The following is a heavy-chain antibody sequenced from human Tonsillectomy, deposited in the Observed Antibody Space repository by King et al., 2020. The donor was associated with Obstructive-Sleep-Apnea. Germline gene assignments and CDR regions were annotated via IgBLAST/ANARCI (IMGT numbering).Heavy chain of an antibody. CDR1: GFTFSSYS. Sequence: QLVQSGGGLVQPGGSLRLSCAASGFTFSSYSMNWVRQAPGKGLEWVSYISSSSSTIYYADSVKGRFTISRDNAKNSLYLQMNSLRAEDTAVYYCASVRLGELSPSWGQGTLVTVSS. J-gene: IGHJ4*02. CDR3: ASVRLGELSPS. D-gene: IGHD3-16*02. CDR2: ISSSSSTI. V-gene: IGHV3-48*04.